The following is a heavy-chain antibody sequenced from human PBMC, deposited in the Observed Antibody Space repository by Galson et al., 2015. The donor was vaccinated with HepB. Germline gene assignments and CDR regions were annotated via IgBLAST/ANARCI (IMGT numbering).Heavy chain of an antibody. D-gene: IGHD3-22*01. Sequence: SLRLSCAASGFTFSSYAMHWVRQAPGKGLEWVAVISYDGSNKYYADSVKGRFTISRDNSKNTLYLQMNSLRAEDTAVYYCAREHGEKDDSSGYYPPDLTYFDYWGQGTLVTVSS. CDR1: GFTFSSYA. CDR3: AREHGEKDDSSGYYPPDLTYFDY. CDR2: ISYDGSNK. J-gene: IGHJ4*02. V-gene: IGHV3-30-3*01.